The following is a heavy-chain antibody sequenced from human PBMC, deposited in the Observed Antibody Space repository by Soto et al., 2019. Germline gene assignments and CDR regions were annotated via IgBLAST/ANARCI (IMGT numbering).Heavy chain of an antibody. D-gene: IGHD3-9*01. Sequence: GGSLRLSCAASGFTFDDYAMHWVRQAPGKGLEWVSGISWNSGSIGYADSVKGRFTISRDNAKNSLYLQMNSLRAEDTALYYCAKDIGRYDILTGYYNVGYFDYWGQGTLVTVSS. CDR2: ISWNSGSI. J-gene: IGHJ4*02. CDR3: AKDIGRYDILTGYYNVGYFDY. CDR1: GFTFDDYA. V-gene: IGHV3-9*01.